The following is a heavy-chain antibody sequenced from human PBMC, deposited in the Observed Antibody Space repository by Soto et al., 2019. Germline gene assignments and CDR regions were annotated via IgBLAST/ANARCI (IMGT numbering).Heavy chain of an antibody. V-gene: IGHV3-30-3*01. D-gene: IGHD3-22*01. CDR3: ARSHYYDSSGYSLWWFDP. Sequence: QVQLVESGGGVDQPGRSLRLSCAASGFTFSSYAMHWVRQAPGKGLEWVAVISYDGSNKYYADSVKGRFTISRDNSKNTLYLQMNSLRAEDTAVYYCARSHYYDSSGYSLWWFDPWGQGTLVTVSS. J-gene: IGHJ5*02. CDR2: ISYDGSNK. CDR1: GFTFSSYA.